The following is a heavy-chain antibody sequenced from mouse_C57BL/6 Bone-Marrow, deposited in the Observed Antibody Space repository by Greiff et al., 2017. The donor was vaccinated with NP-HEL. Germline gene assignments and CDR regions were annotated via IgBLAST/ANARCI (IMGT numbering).Heavy chain of an antibody. CDR1: GFTFSSYG. D-gene: IGHD1-1*01. J-gene: IGHJ3*01. CDR2: ISSGGSYT. CDR3: ARHKGYYG. V-gene: IGHV5-6*01. Sequence: EVHLVESGGDLVKPGGSLKLSCAASGFTFSSYGMSWVRQTPDKRLEWVATISSGGSYTYYPDSVKGRFTISRDNAKNTLYLQMSSLKSEDTAMYYCARHKGYYGWGQGTLVTVSA.